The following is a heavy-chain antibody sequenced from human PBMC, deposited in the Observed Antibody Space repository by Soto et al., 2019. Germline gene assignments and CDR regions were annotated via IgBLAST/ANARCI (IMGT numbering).Heavy chain of an antibody. CDR2: IIVLFGTT. Sequence: QVQLVQSGAEVRKPGSSVKVSCKASGGNFSNYAISWVRQAPGLGLEWMGGIIVLFGTTNYAQKFRGRLTVSADESTSTAYMELGRLSFDDTAIYYCARARGSSWYNWFDPWGQGTLVTVSS. J-gene: IGHJ5*02. D-gene: IGHD6-19*01. CDR3: ARARGSSWYNWFDP. V-gene: IGHV1-69*01. CDR1: GGNFSNYA.